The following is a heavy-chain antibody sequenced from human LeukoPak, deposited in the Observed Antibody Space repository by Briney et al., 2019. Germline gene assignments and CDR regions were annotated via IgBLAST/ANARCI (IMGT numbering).Heavy chain of an antibody. Sequence: PSETLSLTCTVSGASISPYYWSWIRQPPGKGLEWIGYIYYSGSTNYNPSLKSRVTISVDTSKNQFSLKLSSVTAADTAVYYCARVDTAMALDYWGQGTLVTVSS. CDR2: IYYSGST. D-gene: IGHD5-18*01. CDR3: ARVDTAMALDY. V-gene: IGHV4-59*12. J-gene: IGHJ4*02. CDR1: GASISPYY.